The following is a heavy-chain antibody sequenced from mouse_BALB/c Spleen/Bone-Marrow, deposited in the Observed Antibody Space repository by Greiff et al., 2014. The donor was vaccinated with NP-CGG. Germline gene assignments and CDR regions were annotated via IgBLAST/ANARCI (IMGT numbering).Heavy chain of an antibody. Sequence: VQLQQSGPELVKPGASVKMSCKASGYTFTSYIMHWGKQKPGQGLGGIGYINPYNDGTKYNEKFKGKATLTSDKSSSTAYMELSSLTSEDSAVYYCARPATYYGNFYWYFDVWGAGTTVTVSS. D-gene: IGHD2-10*01. J-gene: IGHJ1*01. CDR1: GYTFTSYI. CDR2: INPYNDGT. V-gene: IGHV1-14*01. CDR3: ARPATYYGNFYWYFDV.